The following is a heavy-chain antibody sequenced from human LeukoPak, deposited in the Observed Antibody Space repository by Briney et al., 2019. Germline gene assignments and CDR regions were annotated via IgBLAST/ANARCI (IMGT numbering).Heavy chain of an antibody. CDR2: IIPVFGTA. CDR3: ARVRPIVVVPAARGNWFDP. Sequence: SVKVSCKASGGTFSSYAISWVRQAPGQGLGWMGGIIPVFGTANYAQKFQGRVTITADESTSTAYMELSSLRSEDTAVYYCARVRPIVVVPAARGNWFDPWGQGTLVTVSS. D-gene: IGHD2-2*01. CDR1: GGTFSSYA. J-gene: IGHJ5*02. V-gene: IGHV1-69*13.